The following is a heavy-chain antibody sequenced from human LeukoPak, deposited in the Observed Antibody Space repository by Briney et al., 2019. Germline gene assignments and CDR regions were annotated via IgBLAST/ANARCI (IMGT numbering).Heavy chain of an antibody. CDR1: GFTFNDYY. V-gene: IGHV3-11*06. CDR3: ARSPEYYCSSTSCLYYYGMDV. Sequence: GGSLRLSCAASGFTFNDYYMSWIRQAPGKGLEWVSYISSSSSYTNYADSVKGRFTISRDNAKNSLYLQMNSLRAEDTAVYYCARSPEYYCSSTSCLYYYGMDVWGQGTTVTVSS. CDR2: ISSSSSYT. J-gene: IGHJ6*02. D-gene: IGHD2-2*01.